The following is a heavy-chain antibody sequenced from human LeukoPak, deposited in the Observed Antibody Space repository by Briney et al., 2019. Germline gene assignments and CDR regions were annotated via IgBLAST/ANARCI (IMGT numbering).Heavy chain of an antibody. CDR1: GFTFDDYT. CDR2: ISWNSGSI. V-gene: IGHV3-9*01. CDR3: AKDGGVDWLSHYGMDV. Sequence: GGTLRLSCAASGFTFDDYTIHWVPQAPGKGLEWVSGISWNSGSIGYADSVKGRFTISRDNAKNSLYLQMNSLRAEDTALYYCAKDGGVDWLSHYGMDVWGQGTTVTVSS. J-gene: IGHJ6*02. D-gene: IGHD3-9*01.